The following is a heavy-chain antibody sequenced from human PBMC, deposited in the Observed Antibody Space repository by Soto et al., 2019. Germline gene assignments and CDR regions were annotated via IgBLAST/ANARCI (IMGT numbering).Heavy chain of an antibody. CDR3: VVLRWHYYYYMDV. D-gene: IGHD4-17*01. CDR1: GGSISSSSYY. V-gene: IGHV4-39*01. J-gene: IGHJ6*03. CDR2: IYYSRST. Sequence: SETLSLTCTVSGGSISSSSYYWGWIRQPPGKGLEWIGSIYYSRSTYYNPSLKSRVTISVDTSKNQFSLKLSSVTAADTAVYYCVVLRWHYYYYMDVWGKGTTVTVSS.